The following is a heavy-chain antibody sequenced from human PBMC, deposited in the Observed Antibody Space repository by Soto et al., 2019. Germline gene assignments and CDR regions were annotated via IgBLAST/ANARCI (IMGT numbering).Heavy chain of an antibody. Sequence: QVQLQESGPGLVKPSQTLSLTCTVSGGSISSGGYYWSWIRQHPGKGLEWIGYIYYSGSTYYNPSLKSRXXIXVXXSKNQCSLKLSSVTAADTAVYYCASGYGDYVWFDPWGQGTLVTVSS. CDR1: GGSISSGGYY. CDR3: ASGYGDYVWFDP. D-gene: IGHD4-17*01. CDR2: IYYSGST. J-gene: IGHJ5*02. V-gene: IGHV4-31*03.